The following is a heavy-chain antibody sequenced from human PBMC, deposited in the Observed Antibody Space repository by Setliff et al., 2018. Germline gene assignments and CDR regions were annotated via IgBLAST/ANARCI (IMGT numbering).Heavy chain of an antibody. V-gene: IGHV1-18*01. D-gene: IGHD2-2*03. CDR1: GYTFTSYG. CDR2: VNPYNGDT. CDR3: ARGPVDFVVVPAAAVFDF. Sequence: ASVKVSCKSSGYTFTSYGVSWVRQAPGQGLEWMGWVNPYNGDTKNAQNFQGRLTVTTDTSTSTAYMELRSLRSDDTAVYYCARGPVDFVVVPAAAVFDFWGQGTLVTVSS. J-gene: IGHJ4*02.